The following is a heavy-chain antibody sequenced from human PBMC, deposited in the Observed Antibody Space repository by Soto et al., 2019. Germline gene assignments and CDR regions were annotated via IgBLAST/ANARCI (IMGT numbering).Heavy chain of an antibody. J-gene: IGHJ6*02. CDR1: GGSISSGGYY. CDR3: SASCVGCGGFNSYGMDV. D-gene: IGHD2-21*01. Sequence: PSETLSLTCTVSGGSISSGGYYWNWIRQHPGKGLEWIGYIYYSGTTYYNPSLKSRVTISVDTSKNQFSLKLSSVTAADTAVYFCSASCVGCGGFNSYGMDVWGQGTTVTVSS. CDR2: IYYSGTT. V-gene: IGHV4-31*03.